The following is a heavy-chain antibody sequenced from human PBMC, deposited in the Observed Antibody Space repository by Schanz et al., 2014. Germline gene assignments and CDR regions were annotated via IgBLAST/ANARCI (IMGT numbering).Heavy chain of an antibody. V-gene: IGHV1-69*04. CDR2: IIPILGME. Sequence: QVQLVQSGAEVKKPGSSVKVSCKASGGTFSSYAFSWVRQAPGQGLEWMGKIIPILGMENYAQKFQGRVTITADISTSTAYMDLSSLRSDDTAVYYCARGTMPGTFDIWGQGTMVTVSS. CDR3: ARGTMPGTFDI. D-gene: IGHD2-2*01. CDR1: GGTFSSYA. J-gene: IGHJ3*02.